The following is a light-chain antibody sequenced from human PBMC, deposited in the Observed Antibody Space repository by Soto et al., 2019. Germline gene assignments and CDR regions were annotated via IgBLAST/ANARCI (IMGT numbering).Light chain of an antibody. J-gene: IGLJ2*01. Sequence: QSALTQPASVSGSPGQSITISCTGTSSDVGGYNYVSWYQHHPGKAPKLMIYEVSNRPSGVSNRFSGSKSGNTASLTISGLQGKDEADYYCNSYTSSSTVVFGGGTKLTVL. CDR3: NSYTSSSTVV. CDR2: EVS. V-gene: IGLV2-14*01. CDR1: SSDVGGYNY.